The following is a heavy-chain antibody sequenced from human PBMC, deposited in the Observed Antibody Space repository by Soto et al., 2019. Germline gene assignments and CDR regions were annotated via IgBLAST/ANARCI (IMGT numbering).Heavy chain of an antibody. J-gene: IGHJ4*02. D-gene: IGHD6-19*01. CDR1: GGSISSGGYS. Sequence: SETLSLTCAVSGGSISSGGYSWSWIRQPPGKGLEWIGYIYHSGSTYYNPSLKSRVTISVDTSKNQFSLKLSSVTAADTAVYYCATTARNEVTGTVLHYWGQGTLVTVSS. CDR3: ATTARNEVTGTVLHY. V-gene: IGHV4-30-2*01. CDR2: IYHSGST.